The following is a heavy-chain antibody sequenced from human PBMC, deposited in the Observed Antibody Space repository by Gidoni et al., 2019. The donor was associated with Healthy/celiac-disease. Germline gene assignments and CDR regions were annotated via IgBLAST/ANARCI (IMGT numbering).Heavy chain of an antibody. V-gene: IGHV4-4*06. J-gene: IGHJ4*02. CDR3: ARSRLRATPYFDY. Sequence: RVTMSVDTSKNQFSLKLSSVTAADTAVYYCARSRLRATPYFDYWGQGTLVTVSS. D-gene: IGHD1-26*01.